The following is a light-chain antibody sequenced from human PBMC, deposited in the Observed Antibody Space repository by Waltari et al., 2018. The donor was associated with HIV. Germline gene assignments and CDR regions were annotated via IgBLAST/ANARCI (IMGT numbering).Light chain of an antibody. CDR3: QSYDRSLSVWV. J-gene: IGLJ3*02. CDR2: DNT. Sequence: QSVLTQPHSVSGAPGQRVTISCTGSRSTTGAGYAVHWYQQLPVTAPRLLISDNTIRPSGVPDRFSGSKSGTSASLAIAGLQDEDEAVYYCQSYDRSLSVWVFGGGTKVTVL. V-gene: IGLV1-40*01. CDR1: RSTTGAGYA.